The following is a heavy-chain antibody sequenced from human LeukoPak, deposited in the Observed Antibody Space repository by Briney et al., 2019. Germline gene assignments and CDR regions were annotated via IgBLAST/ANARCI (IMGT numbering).Heavy chain of an antibody. CDR3: ARDRAGGSGRYSDY. Sequence: GGSLRLSCAASGFTFSDYYMIWIRQAPGKGREWVSYISSSGSYTNYADSVKGRVTISRDNAKNSLYLQMNSLRAEDTAVYYCARDRAGGSGRYSDYWGQGTLVTVSS. J-gene: IGHJ4*02. V-gene: IGHV3-11*06. CDR2: ISSSGSYT. D-gene: IGHD1-26*01. CDR1: GFTFSDYY.